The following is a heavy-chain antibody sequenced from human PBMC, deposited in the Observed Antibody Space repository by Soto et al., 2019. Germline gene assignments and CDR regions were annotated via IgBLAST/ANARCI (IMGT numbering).Heavy chain of an antibody. CDR3: AIPSGLTVTGPDY. D-gene: IGHD6-19*01. J-gene: IGHJ4*02. Sequence: QVQLVESGGGVVQPGRSLRLSCVASGFTFSNYGMHWVRQAPGKGLEWVALVSYNGRKEYYADSVKGRFSISRDNSKNTLYLQMNSLRAEDTAVYYCAIPSGLTVTGPDYWGQGTLVTVSS. CDR2: VSYNGRKE. V-gene: IGHV3-30*03. CDR1: GFTFSNYG.